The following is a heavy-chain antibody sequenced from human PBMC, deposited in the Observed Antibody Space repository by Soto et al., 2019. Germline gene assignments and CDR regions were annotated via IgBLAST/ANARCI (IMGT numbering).Heavy chain of an antibody. CDR2: ISTSGGRT. D-gene: IGHD3-3*01. Sequence: GVSLGLSCTASGITFSNYAMSWVRQAPRKGLEWVSTISTSGGRTYYADSVKGRFTISRDNSKNTLYLEMSSLRGEDTAVYYCARRGRFLEWSHFDYWGQGTLVTVSS. V-gene: IGHV3-23*01. CDR1: GITFSNYA. CDR3: ARRGRFLEWSHFDY. J-gene: IGHJ4*02.